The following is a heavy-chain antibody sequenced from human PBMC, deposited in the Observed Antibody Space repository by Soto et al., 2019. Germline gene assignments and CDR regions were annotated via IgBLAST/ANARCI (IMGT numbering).Heavy chain of an antibody. J-gene: IGHJ4*02. CDR2: IWYDGRNK. CDR3: ASPSGHADY. D-gene: IGHD3-10*01. V-gene: IGHV3-33*01. CDR1: GFTFSSYG. Sequence: QVQLVESGGGVVQPGRSLRLSCAASGFTFSSYGMHWVRQAPGKGLEWVAVIWYDGRNKYYADSVKGRFTISRDNSKNTLYPQMNSLRAEDTAVYYYASPSGHADYWGQGALVTVFS.